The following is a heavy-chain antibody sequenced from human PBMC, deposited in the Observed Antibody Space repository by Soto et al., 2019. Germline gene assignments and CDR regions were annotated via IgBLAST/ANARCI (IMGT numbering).Heavy chain of an antibody. V-gene: IGHV4-4*07. D-gene: IGHD6-19*01. J-gene: IGHJ5*02. CDR1: GGSISTYY. CDR2: IYTSGYT. Sequence: SETLSLTCTVSGGSISTYYWNWIRQPAGKRLEWLGRIYTSGYTKYDPSLKSRVTMSLDTSKRQFSLKLSSVTAADTAVYYCARETVAATDNWFDPWGQGILVTVSS. CDR3: ARETVAATDNWFDP.